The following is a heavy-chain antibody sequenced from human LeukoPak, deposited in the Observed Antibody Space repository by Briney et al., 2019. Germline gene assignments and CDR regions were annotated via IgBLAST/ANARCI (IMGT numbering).Heavy chain of an antibody. CDR2: INHSGST. J-gene: IGHJ5*02. D-gene: IGHD6-13*01. CDR1: GGSFSGYY. CDR3: ARGPYSSSWYVGGGWFDP. Sequence: SETLSLTCAVYGGSFSGYYWSWIRQPPGKGLEWIGEINHSGSTNYNPSLKSRVTISVDKSKNQFSLKLSSVTAADTAVYYCARGPYSSSWYVGGGWFDPWGQGTLVTVSS. V-gene: IGHV4-34*01.